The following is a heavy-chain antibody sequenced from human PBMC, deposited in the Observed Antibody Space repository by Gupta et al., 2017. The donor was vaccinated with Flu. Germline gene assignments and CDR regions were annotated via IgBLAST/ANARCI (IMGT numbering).Heavy chain of an antibody. CDR1: GGSIAKYH. Sequence: QVQLQESGPVLVEPSETLSLSCYVSVPGGSIAKYHWNWVRQPAGRGLEWLGRVYIGGSSVYNPSLRSRVSMSVDTSKNQVSLKVNSVTAADTAVYYCARGGLETSGYYYYYYGMDVWGQGTTVTVSS. J-gene: IGHJ6*02. V-gene: IGHV4-4*07. CDR3: ARGGLETSGYYYYYYGMDV. D-gene: IGHD3-22*01. CDR2: VYIGGSS.